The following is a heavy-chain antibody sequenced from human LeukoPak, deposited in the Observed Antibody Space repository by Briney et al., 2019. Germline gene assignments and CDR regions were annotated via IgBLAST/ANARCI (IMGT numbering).Heavy chain of an antibody. CDR3: DNGEW. CDR1: GFNFGDFA. V-gene: IGHV3-23*01. J-gene: IGHJ4*02. Sequence: GESLRLSRVGSGFNFGDFAMSWVRQVPGRSPEFVSSISDTGKIVYYTDSVRGRATVSRDNSKSTMYLQLNDLRGEDTAVYYCDNGEWWGPGTQVVVSS. CDR2: ISDTGKIV. D-gene: IGHD3-3*01.